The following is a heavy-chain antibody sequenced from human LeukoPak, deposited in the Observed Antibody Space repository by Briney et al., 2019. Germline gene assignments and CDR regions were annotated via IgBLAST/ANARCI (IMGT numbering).Heavy chain of an antibody. CDR2: IIPIFGTA. D-gene: IGHD1-26*01. Sequence: SVNVSCKASGGTFSIYAISWVRQAPGQGLEWMGGIIPIFGTANYAQKFQGRVTITADESTSTAYMELSSLRSEDTAVYYCARFPIVGATTYLDYWGQGTLVTVSS. V-gene: IGHV1-69*13. CDR1: GGTFSIYA. J-gene: IGHJ4*02. CDR3: ARFPIVGATTYLDY.